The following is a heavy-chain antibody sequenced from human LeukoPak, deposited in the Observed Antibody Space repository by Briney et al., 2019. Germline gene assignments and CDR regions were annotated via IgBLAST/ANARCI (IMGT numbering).Heavy chain of an antibody. J-gene: IGHJ6*02. CDR1: GFTFSGYR. CDR2: ISGSSSYI. V-gene: IGHV3-21*01. D-gene: IGHD1-26*01. Sequence: GGSLRLSCAASGFTFSGYRMNWVRQAPGKGLEWVSSISGSSSYIYYTDSVKGRFTISRDNAKNSLVLQMNSLRAEDTGVYYCARDMGEPVYGMDVWGQGATVTVSS. CDR3: ARDMGEPVYGMDV.